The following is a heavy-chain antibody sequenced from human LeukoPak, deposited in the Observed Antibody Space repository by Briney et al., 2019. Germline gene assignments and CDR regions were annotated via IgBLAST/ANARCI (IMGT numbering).Heavy chain of an antibody. D-gene: IGHD3-10*01. CDR3: ARDLLWFGELLLDYYGMDV. Sequence: PGRSLRLSCAASGFTFSSYGMHWVRQAPGKGLEWVAVIRYDGSNKYYADSVKGRFTISRDNSKNTLYLQMNSLRAEDTAVYYCARDLLWFGELLLDYYGMDVSGQGDTVTASS. CDR2: IRYDGSNK. CDR1: GFTFSSYG. V-gene: IGHV3-33*01. J-gene: IGHJ6*01.